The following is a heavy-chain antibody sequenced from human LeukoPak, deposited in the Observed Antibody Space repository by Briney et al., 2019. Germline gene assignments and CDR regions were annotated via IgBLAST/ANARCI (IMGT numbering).Heavy chain of an antibody. J-gene: IGHJ5*02. CDR3: AGDYTGYFP. Sequence: GGSLRLSCAASGFNVSNNYMSWVRQAPGKGLEWVSVIYRGGSTYYADSVKGRFIMSRDNSKNTVYLQMDSLRAEDTAVYYCAGDYTGYFPWGQGTLVTVSS. V-gene: IGHV3-53*01. CDR2: IYRGGST. D-gene: IGHD3-9*01. CDR1: GFNVSNNY.